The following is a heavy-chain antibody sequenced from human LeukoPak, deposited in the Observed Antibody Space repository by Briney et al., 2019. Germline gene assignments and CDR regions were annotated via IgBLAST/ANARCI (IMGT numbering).Heavy chain of an antibody. V-gene: IGHV3-11*01. J-gene: IGHJ5*02. CDR2: ISSSGSTI. CDR3: AREGGGYCTNGVCYDNWFDP. CDR1: GFTFSDYY. D-gene: IGHD2-8*01. Sequence: GGSLRLSCAASGFTFSDYYMSWIRQAPGKGLEWVSYISSSGSTIYYADSVKGRFPISRNNAKNSLYLQMNSLRAEDTAVYYCAREGGGYCTNGVCYDNWFDPWGQGTLVTVSS.